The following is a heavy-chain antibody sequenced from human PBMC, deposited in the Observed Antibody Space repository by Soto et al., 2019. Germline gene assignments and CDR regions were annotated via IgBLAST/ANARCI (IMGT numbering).Heavy chain of an antibody. V-gene: IGHV3-23*01. J-gene: IGHJ4*02. CDR1: GFTLSSYA. D-gene: IGHD6-19*01. CDR2: ISGSGGST. CDR3: AKGRGSGWYTYDY. Sequence: LRVSCAASGFTLSSYAMSWVRQAPGKGLEWVSAISGSGGSTYYADSVKGRFTISRDNSKNTLYLQMNSLRAEDTAVYYCAKGRGSGWYTYDYWGQGTLVTVSS.